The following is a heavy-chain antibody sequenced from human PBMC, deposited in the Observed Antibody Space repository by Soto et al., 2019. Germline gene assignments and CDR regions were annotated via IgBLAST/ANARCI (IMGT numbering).Heavy chain of an antibody. J-gene: IGHJ2*01. CDR2: ISAYNGNT. D-gene: IGHD4-17*01. CDR1: GYTFTSYG. V-gene: IGHV1-18*01. CDR3: ARIPLEDYGALPSPYWYFDL. Sequence: QVQLVQSGAEVKKPGASVKVSCKASGYTFTSYGISWVRQAPGQGLEWMGWISAYNGNTNYAQKLQGRVTMTTDTTTNTANMELRSRRSDDTAVYYCARIPLEDYGALPSPYWYFDLWGRGTLVTVSS.